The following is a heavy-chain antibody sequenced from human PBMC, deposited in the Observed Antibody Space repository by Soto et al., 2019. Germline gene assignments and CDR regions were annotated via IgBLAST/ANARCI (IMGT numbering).Heavy chain of an antibody. J-gene: IGHJ6*02. D-gene: IGHD4-4*01. Sequence: ASVKVSCKASGYTFTSYGISWVRQAPGQGLEWMGWISAYNGNTNYAQKLQGRVTMTTDTSTSTAYMELRSLRSDDTAVYYCAREGTWATVTSDYYYYGMDVWGQGTTVTVSS. CDR2: ISAYNGNT. CDR3: AREGTWATVTSDYYYYGMDV. V-gene: IGHV1-18*01. CDR1: GYTFTSYG.